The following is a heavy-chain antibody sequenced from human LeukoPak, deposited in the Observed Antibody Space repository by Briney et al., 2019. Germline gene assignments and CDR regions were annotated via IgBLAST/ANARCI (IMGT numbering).Heavy chain of an antibody. CDR2: INQDGSEK. CDR1: GFTFGSYW. D-gene: IGHD2-2*01. V-gene: IGHV3-7*01. CDR3: ARDTSWQYFDY. J-gene: IGHJ4*02. Sequence: GGSLRLSCAVSGFTFGSYWMSWVRQAPGKGLEWVANINQDGSEKYYVDSVKGRFTISRDNAKNSLYLQMNSLGAEDTAVYYCARDTSWQYFDYWGQGTLVTVSS.